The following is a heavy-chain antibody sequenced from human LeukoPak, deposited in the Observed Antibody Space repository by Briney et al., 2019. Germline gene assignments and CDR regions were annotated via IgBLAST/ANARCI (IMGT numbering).Heavy chain of an antibody. Sequence: SETLSLTCTVSGGSISSYYWSWIRQPAGKGLEWIGRIYTSGSTNYNPSLKSRVTMSVDTSKNQFSLKLSSVTAADTAVYYCARDNYYYGSGSYYFDYWGQGALVTVSS. J-gene: IGHJ4*02. D-gene: IGHD3-10*01. CDR2: IYTSGST. CDR3: ARDNYYYGSGSYYFDY. V-gene: IGHV4-4*07. CDR1: GGSISSYY.